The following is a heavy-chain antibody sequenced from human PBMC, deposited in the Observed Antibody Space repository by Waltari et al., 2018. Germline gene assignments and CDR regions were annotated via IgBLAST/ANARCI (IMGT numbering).Heavy chain of an antibody. CDR1: GFTFSSYR. CDR3: ARGIADWNYERPDAFDI. CDR2: ISSSSTYK. Sequence: EVQLVESGGDLVKPGGSLRLSCAATGFTFSSYRMNWVRQAPGKGLEWVSSISSSSTYKHYADSVKGRFTISRDNAKNSLYLQMNSLRADDAAVYYCARGIADWNYERPDAFDIWGLGTMVTVSS. V-gene: IGHV3-21*01. D-gene: IGHD1-7*01. J-gene: IGHJ3*02.